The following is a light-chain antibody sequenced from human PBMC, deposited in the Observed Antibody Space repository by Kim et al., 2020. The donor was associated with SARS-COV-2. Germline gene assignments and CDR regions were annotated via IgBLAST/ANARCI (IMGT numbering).Light chain of an antibody. CDR1: SSDVGAFHY. V-gene: IGLV2-14*04. J-gene: IGLJ3*02. CDR2: GVS. Sequence: GQSITVSCTGTSSDVGAFHYVSWYQQFPGKVPKLLIYGVSKRPSGVSDRFSGSKSGNTASLTISGLQAEDEADYYCNSYTTSDTWVFGGGTKVTVL. CDR3: NSYTTSDTWV.